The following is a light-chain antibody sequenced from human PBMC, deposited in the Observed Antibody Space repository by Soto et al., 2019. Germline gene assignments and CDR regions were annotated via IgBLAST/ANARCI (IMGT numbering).Light chain of an antibody. CDR3: SSYTSSSPVV. V-gene: IGLV2-14*01. CDR2: DVS. Sequence: QSALTQPASVSGSPGQSITISCTGTSSDVGGYNYVSWYQQHPGKAHKLMIYDVSNRPSGVSNRFSGSKSGNTASLTISGLQAEDEDDYYCSSYTSSSPVVFGGGTKLTVL. CDR1: SSDVGGYNY. J-gene: IGLJ2*01.